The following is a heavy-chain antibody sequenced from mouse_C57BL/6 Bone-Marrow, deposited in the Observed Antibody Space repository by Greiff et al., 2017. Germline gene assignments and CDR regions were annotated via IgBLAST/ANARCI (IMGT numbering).Heavy chain of an antibody. CDR3: TRRAAPYFDY. D-gene: IGHD6-1*01. J-gene: IGHJ2*01. CDR2: IRNKANNHAT. CDR1: GFTFSDAW. Sequence: EVKVVASGGGLVQPGGSMKLSCAASGFTFSDAWMDWVRQSPEKGLEWVAEIRNKANNHATYYAVSVKGRFTISRDDSKSSVYLQMNSLRAEDTGMYYCTRRAAPYFDYWGQGTTLTVSS. V-gene: IGHV6-6*01.